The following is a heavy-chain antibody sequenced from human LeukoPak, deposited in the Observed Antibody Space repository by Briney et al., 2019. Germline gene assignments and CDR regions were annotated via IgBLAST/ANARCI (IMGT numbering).Heavy chain of an antibody. V-gene: IGHV4-59*01. J-gene: IGHJ5*02. Sequence: PSETLSLTCTVSGGSISSYYWSWIRQPPGKGLEWIGYIHYSGNTNYNPSLKSRVTISLVTSKNQFSLKLSSVTAADTAVYYCAGYGGLLSWFDPWGQGTLVTVSS. CDR1: GGSISSYY. CDR3: AGYGGLLSWFDP. CDR2: IHYSGNT. D-gene: IGHD4-23*01.